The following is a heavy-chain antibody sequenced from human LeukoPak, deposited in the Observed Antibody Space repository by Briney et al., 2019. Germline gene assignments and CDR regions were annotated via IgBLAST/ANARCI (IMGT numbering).Heavy chain of an antibody. D-gene: IGHD1-14*01. J-gene: IGHJ6*02. CDR1: GFTFSDYY. Sequence: PGGSLRLSCAASGFTFSDYYMSWIRQAPGKGLEWVAVISYDGSNKYYADSVKGRFTISRDNAKNSLYLQMNSLRAEDTAVYYCARDNHYYGMDVWGQGTTVTVSS. V-gene: IGHV3-30-3*01. CDR3: ARDNHYYGMDV. CDR2: ISYDGSNK.